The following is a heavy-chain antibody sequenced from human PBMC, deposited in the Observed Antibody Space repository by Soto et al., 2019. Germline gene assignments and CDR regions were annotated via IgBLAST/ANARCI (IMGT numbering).Heavy chain of an antibody. Sequence: GASVKVSSEASCYTFSRNGISCGRPAPGQRREWMGWISAYNGNTNYAQKLQGRVTMTTDTSTSTAYMELRSLRSDDTAVYYCARNTLVEYSSSSSLDPYNPDQDLLASRAQGTLVTVSA. CDR2: ISAYNGNT. J-gene: IGHJ5*01. V-gene: IGHV1-18*01. CDR1: CYTFSRNG. CDR3: ARNTLVEYSSSSSLDPYNPDQDLLAS. D-gene: IGHD6-6*01.